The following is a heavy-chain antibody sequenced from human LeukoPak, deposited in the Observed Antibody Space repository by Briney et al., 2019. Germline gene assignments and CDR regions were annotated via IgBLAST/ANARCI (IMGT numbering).Heavy chain of an antibody. V-gene: IGHV1-18*01. CDR3: ARDIVVVPAANGRDYYYYGMDV. CDR2: ISAYNGNT. D-gene: IGHD2-2*01. J-gene: IGHJ6*02. CDR1: GYTFTSYG. Sequence: ASVKVSCKASGYTFTSYGISWVRQAPGQGLERMGWISAYNGNTNYAQKLQGRVTMTTDTSTSTASMELRSLRSDDTAVYYCARDIVVVPAANGRDYYYYGMDVWGQGTTVTVSS.